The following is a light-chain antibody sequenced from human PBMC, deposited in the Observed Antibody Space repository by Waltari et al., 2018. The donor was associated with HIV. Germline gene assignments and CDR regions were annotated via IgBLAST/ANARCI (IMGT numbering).Light chain of an antibody. CDR2: GAS. J-gene: IGKJ2*01. Sequence: EIVLTQSPGTLSLSPVESATLSCRASQSVSNSSLAWYQQKPGQAPRLLFYGASKRATGIPNRFSGSGSGTDFTLTVSRLEPEDFAVYYCQQYGSSPYTFGLGTKLEIK. CDR1: QSVSNSS. CDR3: QQYGSSPYT. V-gene: IGKV3-20*01.